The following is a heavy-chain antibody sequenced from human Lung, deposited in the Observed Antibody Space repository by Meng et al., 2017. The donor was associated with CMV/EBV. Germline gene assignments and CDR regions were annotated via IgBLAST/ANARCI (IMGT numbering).Heavy chain of an antibody. J-gene: IGHJ4*02. Sequence: GESLKISCAASGFTFSSYDMNWVRQAPGKALEWVAVISIDGSSKFYADSMKGRFTISRDNSKNTLFLQVNSLRPEDTAVYYCTRRADYFDYWGPGTLVTGSS. D-gene: IGHD6-25*01. CDR1: GFTFSSYD. V-gene: IGHV3-30*04. CDR2: ISIDGSSK. CDR3: TRRADYFDY.